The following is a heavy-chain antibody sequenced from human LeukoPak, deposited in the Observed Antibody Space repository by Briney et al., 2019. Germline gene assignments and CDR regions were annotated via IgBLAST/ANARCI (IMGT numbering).Heavy chain of an antibody. V-gene: IGHV3-53*01. CDR3: ARGPGDGYNYAIFDS. CDR1: GFTVSSNY. CDR2: IYSGGST. Sequence: TGRSLRLSCAASGFTVSSNYMNWVRQAPGKGLEWVSVIYSGGSTYYADSVKGRFTISRDNSKNTLHLQMNSLRAEDTAVYYCARGPGDGYNYAIFDSWGQGTLVTVSS. D-gene: IGHD5-24*01. J-gene: IGHJ4*02.